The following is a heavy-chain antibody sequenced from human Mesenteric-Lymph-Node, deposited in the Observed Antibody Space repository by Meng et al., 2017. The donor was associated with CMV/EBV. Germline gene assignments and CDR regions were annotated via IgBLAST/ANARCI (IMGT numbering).Heavy chain of an antibody. CDR2: IYYSGST. CDR3: ARGRIAAALYFDY. J-gene: IGHJ4*02. CDR1: GGSISSYY. Sequence: SETLSLTCAVYGGSISSYYWSWIRQPPGKGLEWIGYIYYSGSTNYNPSLKSRVTISVDTSKNQFSLKLSSVTAADTAVYYCARGRIAAALYFDYWGQGTLVTVSS. V-gene: IGHV4-59*01. D-gene: IGHD6-13*01.